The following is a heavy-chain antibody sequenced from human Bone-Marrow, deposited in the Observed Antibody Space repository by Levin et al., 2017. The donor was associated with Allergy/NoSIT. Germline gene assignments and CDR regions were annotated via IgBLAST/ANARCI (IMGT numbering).Heavy chain of an antibody. CDR2: IYPADSDT. Sequence: GESLKISCKASGFSFTSYWIAWVRQTPGEGLEWMGIIYPADSDTVYSPSFEGQVTISADKSINTAYLQWNSLKASDTALYYCARRSRGITYVFDSWGQGALVTVSS. D-gene: IGHD3-10*01. J-gene: IGHJ4*02. CDR3: ARRSRGITYVFDS. CDR1: GFSFTSYW. V-gene: IGHV5-51*01.